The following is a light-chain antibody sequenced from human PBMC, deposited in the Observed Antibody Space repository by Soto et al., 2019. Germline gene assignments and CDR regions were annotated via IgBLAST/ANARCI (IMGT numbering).Light chain of an antibody. CDR2: AAY. J-gene: IGKJ1*01. CDR3: NQFGYSPRT. V-gene: IGKV1-NL1*01. Sequence: DIQMTQSPSSLSASVGDRVTITCRASQGISNYLAWYQQKPGKVHKLPIYAAYRRATDIPDRFSGSGSGTDFTLAIRRLEPEDFAVYYCNQFGYSPRTFGQGTKVDIK. CDR1: QGISNY.